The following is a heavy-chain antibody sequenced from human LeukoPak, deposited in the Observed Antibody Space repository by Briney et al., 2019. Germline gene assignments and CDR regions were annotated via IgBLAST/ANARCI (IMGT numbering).Heavy chain of an antibody. J-gene: IGHJ2*01. Sequence: SETLSLTCTVSGASVSSDSHSWGWVRQAPGKGLEWIVTTFYHTGNSYYNPSLKSRLTVSIDTSKNQVSLNLTSMTAADTAVYYCARHGLSAWEGVLDGYFDLWGRGTLVTVSS. CDR3: ARHGLSAWEGVLDGYFDL. D-gene: IGHD1-26*01. CDR2: TFYHTGNS. CDR1: GASVSSDSHS. V-gene: IGHV4-39*01.